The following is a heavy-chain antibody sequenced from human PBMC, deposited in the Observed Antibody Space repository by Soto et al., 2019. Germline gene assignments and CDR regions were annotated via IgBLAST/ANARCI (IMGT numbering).Heavy chain of an antibody. D-gene: IGHD2-2*01. Sequence: PGESLKISWNGSGYSFTSYGIGWVRQMPWKGLEWMGSIYPGDSDTRYSPSFQGQVTISADKSISTAYLQWSSLKASDTATYSFPRPSRYAVGLYGMDVCGQGTTVTVSS. J-gene: IGHJ6*02. CDR3: PRPSRYAVGLYGMDV. V-gene: IGHV5-51*01. CDR2: IYPGDSDT. CDR1: GYSFTSYG.